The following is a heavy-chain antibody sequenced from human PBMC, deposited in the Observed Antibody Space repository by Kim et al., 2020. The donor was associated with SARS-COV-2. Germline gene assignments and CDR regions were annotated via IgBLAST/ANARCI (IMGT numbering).Heavy chain of an antibody. Sequence: DSVKGRFTISRDNSKNTLYIQMNSLRAEDTALYYCAKSPSSGRFYAGLDFWGQGTLVTVSS. J-gene: IGHJ4*02. D-gene: IGHD1-26*01. CDR3: AKSPSSGRFYAGLDF. V-gene: IGHV3-23*01.